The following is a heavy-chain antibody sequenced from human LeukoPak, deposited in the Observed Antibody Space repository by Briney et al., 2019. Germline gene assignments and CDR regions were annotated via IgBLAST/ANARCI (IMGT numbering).Heavy chain of an antibody. CDR3: AKDRRDSSGWYGFNLRALDP. V-gene: IGHV3-48*03. J-gene: IGHJ5*02. CDR2: ISSSGSTI. CDR1: GFTFSSYE. D-gene: IGHD6-19*01. Sequence: GGSLRLSCAASGFTFSSYEMNWVRQAPGKGLEWVSYISSSGSTIYYADSVKGRFTISRDNAKNSLYLQMNSLRAEDTAVYYCAKDRRDSSGWYGFNLRALDPWGQGTLVTVSS.